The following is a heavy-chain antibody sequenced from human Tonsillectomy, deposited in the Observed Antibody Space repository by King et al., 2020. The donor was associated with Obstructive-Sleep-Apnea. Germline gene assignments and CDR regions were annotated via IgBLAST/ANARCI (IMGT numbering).Heavy chain of an antibody. Sequence: VQLQQWGAGLLKPSETLSLTCAVYGGSFSGYYWSWIRQPPGKGLEWIGEITHSGSTNYNPSLKSRVTISVDTSKNQFSLKLRPVTAADTAVYYCARCRRYYDILTGYGGDAFDIWGQGTMVTVSS. CDR3: ARCRRYYDILTGYGGDAFDI. D-gene: IGHD3-9*01. CDR1: GGSFSGYY. V-gene: IGHV4-34*01. J-gene: IGHJ3*02. CDR2: ITHSGST.